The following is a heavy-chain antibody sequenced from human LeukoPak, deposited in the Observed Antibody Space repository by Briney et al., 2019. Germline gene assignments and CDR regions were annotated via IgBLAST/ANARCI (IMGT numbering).Heavy chain of an antibody. CDR3: ARKPRGPYSGYDWGLVLNWFDP. D-gene: IGHD5-12*01. V-gene: IGHV4-39*01. J-gene: IGHJ5*02. Sequence: SETLSLTCTVSVGSISSSSYYWGWIRQPPGKGLEWIGSIYYSGSTYYNPSLKSRVTISVDTSKNQFSLKLSSVTAADTAVYYCARKPRGPYSGYDWGLVLNWFDPWGQGTLVTVSS. CDR1: VGSISSSSYY. CDR2: IYYSGST.